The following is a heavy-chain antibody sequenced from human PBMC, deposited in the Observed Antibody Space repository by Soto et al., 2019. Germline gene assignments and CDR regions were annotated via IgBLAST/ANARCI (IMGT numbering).Heavy chain of an antibody. Sequence: QLQLQESGPGLVKPSETLSLTCTVSDGSISNNDYYWGWIRQSPGTGLEWIGSINHLAYTNYNPFLMSRVTMSVDTSKRECSLKVNSVTAADTAVYYCARLPCRGGSCSYWYFDLWGRGTLVTVSS. D-gene: IGHD2-15*01. J-gene: IGHJ2*01. V-gene: IGHV4-39*01. CDR2: INHLAYT. CDR1: DGSISNNDYY. CDR3: ARLPCRGGSCSYWYFDL.